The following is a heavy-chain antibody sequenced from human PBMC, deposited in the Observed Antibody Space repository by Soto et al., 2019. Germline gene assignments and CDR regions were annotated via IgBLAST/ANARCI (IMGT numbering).Heavy chain of an antibody. Sequence: GESLKISCKGSGYGFTSYWIGWVRQMPGKGLEWMGIIYPGDSDTRYSPSFQGQVTISADKSISTAYLQWSSLKASDTAMYYCARDRYDSSGYYSEGFDYWGQGTLVTVSS. D-gene: IGHD3-22*01. CDR3: ARDRYDSSGYYSEGFDY. J-gene: IGHJ4*02. CDR1: GYGFTSYW. CDR2: IYPGDSDT. V-gene: IGHV5-51*01.